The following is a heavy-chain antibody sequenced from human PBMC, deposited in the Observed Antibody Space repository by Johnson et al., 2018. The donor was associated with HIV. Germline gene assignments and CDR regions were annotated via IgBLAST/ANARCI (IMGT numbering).Heavy chain of an antibody. CDR1: GISFSDYY. Sequence: QVQLVESGGGLVQPGRSLRLSCAASGISFSDYYMSWVRQAPGKGLECISCISGSGRTKYYADSVKGRFTISRDNSKNTLYLQMNSLRAEDTAVYYCARDKGLGDAFDIWGQGTMVTVSS. CDR3: ARDKGLGDAFDI. J-gene: IGHJ3*02. V-gene: IGHV3-11*04. D-gene: IGHD3-16*01. CDR2: ISGSGRTK.